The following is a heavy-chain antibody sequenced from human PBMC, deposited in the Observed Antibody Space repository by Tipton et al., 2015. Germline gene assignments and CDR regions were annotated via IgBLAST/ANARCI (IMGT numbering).Heavy chain of an antibody. V-gene: IGHV3-74*01. CDR3: ARDYYCSGGRCYSPDALDI. CDR1: GFTFSSYW. CDR2: INTDGSST. Sequence: SLRLSCAASGFTFSSYWMHWVRQAPGKGLVWVSRINTDGSSTRYADSVKGRFIISRDNTKNTLYLQMNSLRAEDTAVYYCARDYYCSGGRCYSPDALDIWGQGTMVTVSS. D-gene: IGHD2-15*01. J-gene: IGHJ3*02.